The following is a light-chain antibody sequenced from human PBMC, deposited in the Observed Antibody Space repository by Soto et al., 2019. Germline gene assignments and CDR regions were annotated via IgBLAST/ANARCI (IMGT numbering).Light chain of an antibody. Sequence: DIQMTQSPSSLSASIGDRVTITCRASQTVNTYLHWYQQKPGKAPKLLIYAASTLETGVPSRFSGSGSGTDFTFTISSLQPEDIATYYCLQFHNLPTFGGGTKVDIK. CDR1: QTVNTY. J-gene: IGKJ4*01. V-gene: IGKV1-33*01. CDR2: AAS. CDR3: LQFHNLPT.